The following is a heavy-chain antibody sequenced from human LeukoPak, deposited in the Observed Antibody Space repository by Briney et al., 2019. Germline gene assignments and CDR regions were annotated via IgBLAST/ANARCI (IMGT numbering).Heavy chain of an antibody. CDR3: ARGTTDGSSYGRFDY. CDR1: GGSISSGGYY. D-gene: IGHD5-18*01. J-gene: IGHJ4*02. Sequence: PSQTLSLTCTVSGGSISSGGYYWSWIRQHPGRGLEWMGYIYHTGTTYNNPSLKSPFTMSVDTSKNQFSLRLSSVTAADAAVYDCARGTTDGSSYGRFDYWGQGALVTVSS. CDR2: IYHTGTT. V-gene: IGHV4-31*01.